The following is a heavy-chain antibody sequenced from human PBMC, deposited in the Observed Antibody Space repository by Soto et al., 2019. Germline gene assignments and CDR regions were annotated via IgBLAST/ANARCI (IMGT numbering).Heavy chain of an antibody. Sequence: QVPLVQSGAEVKKPGASVKVSCKASGYTFTSYGISWVRQAPGQGLEWMGWISAYNGNTNYAQKLQGRVTMTTDTSTSTAYMELRSLRSDDTAVYYCARNGQLVHYYYYYYMDVWGKGTTVTVSS. D-gene: IGHD6-13*01. CDR1: GYTFTSYG. V-gene: IGHV1-18*01. CDR3: ARNGQLVHYYYYYYMDV. J-gene: IGHJ6*03. CDR2: ISAYNGNT.